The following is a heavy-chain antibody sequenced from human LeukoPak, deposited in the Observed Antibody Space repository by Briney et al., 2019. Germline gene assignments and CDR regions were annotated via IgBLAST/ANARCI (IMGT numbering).Heavy chain of an antibody. CDR1: GFTYSRYW. CDR3: ARSAGSSSWYEGYYCDY. V-gene: IGHV3-7*01. D-gene: IGHD6-13*01. J-gene: IGHJ4*02. Sequence: GGSLRLYCAASGFTYSRYWMSWVRQAPAKGLEWVANIKQDGREKYYVDSVKGRFTISRDNAKNSLYLQMTSLRAEDTAVYYCARSAGSSSWYEGYYCDYWGQGTLVPVSS. CDR2: IKQDGREK.